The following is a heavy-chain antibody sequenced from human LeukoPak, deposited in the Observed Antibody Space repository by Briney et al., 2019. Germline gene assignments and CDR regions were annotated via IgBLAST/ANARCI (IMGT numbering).Heavy chain of an antibody. D-gene: IGHD3-9*01. CDR1: GFTFSTYA. CDR2: ISANGGST. Sequence: GGSLRLSCAASGFTFSTYAMSWVRQAPGKGLEWVSAISANGGSTYYADSVKGRFTISRDNSKNTLYLQMNSLRAEDTAVYYCAKAGYVDFDPTFWGQGTLVTVSS. V-gene: IGHV3-23*01. J-gene: IGHJ4*02. CDR3: AKAGYVDFDPTF.